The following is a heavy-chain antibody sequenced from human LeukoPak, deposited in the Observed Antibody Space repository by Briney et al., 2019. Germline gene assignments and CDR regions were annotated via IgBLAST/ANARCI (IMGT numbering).Heavy chain of an antibody. CDR1: GYTFTSSG. Sequence: GASVKVSCKTSGYTFTSSGVSWVRQAPGQGLEWMGWISAYHGNASYAQKFTGRVTMTTDTSTSTAYMELRSLRSDDTAVYYCARDQDYCHSARCYQFDYWGQGTLVTVSS. D-gene: IGHD2-2*01. J-gene: IGHJ4*02. V-gene: IGHV1-18*01. CDR2: ISAYHGNA. CDR3: ARDQDYCHSARCYQFDY.